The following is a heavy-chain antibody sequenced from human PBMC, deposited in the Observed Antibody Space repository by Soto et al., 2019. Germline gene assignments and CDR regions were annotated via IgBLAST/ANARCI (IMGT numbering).Heavy chain of an antibody. CDR3: ARGRLAARPWHNWSDH. CDR1: GYIFTSYD. D-gene: IGHD6-6*01. V-gene: IGHV1-8*01. CDR2: LNPNSGNK. Sequence: QVQLVQSGAEVKKPGASVKVSCMASGYIFTSYDINWVRQATGQGLEWMGWLNPNSGNKGYAQKFQGPFTMTRTTSISTAYMGRSSLRSEDTAVYYCARGRLAARPWHNWSDHWGQGNLVTVSS. J-gene: IGHJ5*02.